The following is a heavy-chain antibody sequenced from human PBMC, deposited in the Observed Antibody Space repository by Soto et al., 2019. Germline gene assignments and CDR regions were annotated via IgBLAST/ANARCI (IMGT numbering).Heavy chain of an antibody. V-gene: IGHV1-2*04. J-gene: IGHJ6*02. CDR1: GYTFTGYY. Sequence: ASVKVSCKASGYTFTGYYMHWVRQAPGQGLEWMGWINPNSGGTNYAQKFQGWVTMTRDMSISTAYMELSRLRSDDTAVYYCGRDRGSGWYGMEVWGQGTTVTVSS. CDR2: INPNSGGT. CDR3: GRDRGSGWYGMEV. D-gene: IGHD6-19*01.